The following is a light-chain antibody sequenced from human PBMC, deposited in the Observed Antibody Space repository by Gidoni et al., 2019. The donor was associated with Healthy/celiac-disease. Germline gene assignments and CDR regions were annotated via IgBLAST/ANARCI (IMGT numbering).Light chain of an antibody. CDR1: QSVSSSY. J-gene: IGKJ3*01. CDR2: GAS. Sequence: EIVLTQSPGTLSLSPGERATLSCRASQSVSSSYLAWYQQKPGQAPRLLIYGASSRATGIPDRCSGSGSGTDFTLTISRLEPEDVAVYYCQQYGSSPGTFGPGTKVDIK. CDR3: QQYGSSPGT. V-gene: IGKV3-20*01.